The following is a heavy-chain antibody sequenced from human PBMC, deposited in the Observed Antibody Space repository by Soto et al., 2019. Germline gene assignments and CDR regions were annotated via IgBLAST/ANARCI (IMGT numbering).Heavy chain of an antibody. CDR2: ISAYNGKT. CDR3: ARDVGYCSSPSCDSYVSHD. Sequence: QVQLVQSGAEVKKPGASVKVSCKASGYTFTNYGISWVRQAPGQGLEWMGWISAYNGKTHYAQNLRGRVTMTTDTSTSTAYMELRSLRSDDTAVYYCARDVGYCSSPSCDSYVSHDWGQGTLVTVSS. D-gene: IGHD2-2*01. CDR1: GYTFTNYG. J-gene: IGHJ4*02. V-gene: IGHV1-18*01.